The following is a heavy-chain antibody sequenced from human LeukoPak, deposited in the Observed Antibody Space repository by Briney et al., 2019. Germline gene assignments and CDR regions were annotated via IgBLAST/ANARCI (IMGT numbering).Heavy chain of an antibody. J-gene: IGHJ6*03. CDR1: GFTFITYG. CDR2: IRYDGTNK. CDR3: ARVRSSSWYYYYYYMDV. D-gene: IGHD6-13*01. V-gene: IGHV3-30*02. Sequence: GGSLRLSCAASGFTFITYGMHWVRQAPGKGLEWVAFIRYDGTNKYYADSVKGRFTISRDNSKNTLYLQMNSLRAEDTAVYYCARVRSSSWYYYYYYMDVWGKGTTVTVSS.